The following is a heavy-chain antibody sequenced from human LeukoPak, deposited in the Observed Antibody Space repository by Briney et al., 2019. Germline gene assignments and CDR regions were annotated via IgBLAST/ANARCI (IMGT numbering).Heavy chain of an antibody. J-gene: IGHJ3*01. V-gene: IGHV3-30*18. Sequence: SGGSLRLSCVASGFTFSAYGMQCVRQAPGKGLEWVAVISNDGDNKYYANSVKGRFTISRESSKNTLYLQMNSLRPEDTAVYFCGKDLTTLFLASDVWGLGTMVTVSS. CDR1: GFTFSAYG. CDR3: GKDLTTLFLASDV. D-gene: IGHD4-17*01. CDR2: ISNDGDNK.